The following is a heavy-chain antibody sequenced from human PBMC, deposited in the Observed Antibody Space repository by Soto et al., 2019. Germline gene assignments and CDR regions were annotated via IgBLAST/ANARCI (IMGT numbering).Heavy chain of an antibody. CDR1: GVSISSGNW. CDR2: IFHDGTA. Sequence: SETLSLTSAVSGVSISSGNWWTWVRQTPQRGLEYIGEIFHDGTANYYPSFERRVAISVDTSKNQFSLKLTSVTAADTAIYFCARLVYDTRLNYMYFDFWGQGALVTVS. V-gene: IGHV4-4*02. J-gene: IGHJ4*02. D-gene: IGHD2-8*01. CDR3: ARLVYDTRLNYMYFDF.